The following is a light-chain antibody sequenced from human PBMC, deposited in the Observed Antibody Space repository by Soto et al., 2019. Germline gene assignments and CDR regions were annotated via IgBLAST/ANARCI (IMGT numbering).Light chain of an antibody. CDR3: CSYAGSSLYV. J-gene: IGLJ1*01. CDR2: EGS. CDR1: SSDVGSYNL. Sequence: QSALTQPASVSGSPGQSITISCTGTSSDVGSYNLVSWYQQHPGKAPKLMIYEGSKWPSGVSNRFAGSKSGNTASLTISGLQAEDEADYYCCSYAGSSLYVFGTGTKVTVL. V-gene: IGLV2-23*01.